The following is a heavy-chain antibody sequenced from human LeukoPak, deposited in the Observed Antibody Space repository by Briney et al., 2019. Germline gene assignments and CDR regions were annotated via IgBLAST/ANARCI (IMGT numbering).Heavy chain of an antibody. CDR1: GYSISSGYY. V-gene: IGHV4-38-2*02. Sequence: SETLSLTCTVSGYSISSGYYWGWIRQPPGKGLEWIGEINHSGSTNYNPSLKSRVTISVDTSKNQFSLKLSSVTAADTAVYYCARSGSIAARNKSGNWFDPWGQGTLVTVSS. CDR3: ARSGSIAARNKSGNWFDP. J-gene: IGHJ5*02. D-gene: IGHD6-6*01. CDR2: INHSGST.